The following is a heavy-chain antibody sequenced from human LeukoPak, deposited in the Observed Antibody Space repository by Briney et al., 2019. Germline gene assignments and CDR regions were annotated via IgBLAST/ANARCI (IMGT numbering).Heavy chain of an antibody. CDR2: INPNSGGT. Sequence: ASVKVSCKASGYTFTGYYMHWVRQAPGQGLEWMGWINPNSGGTNYEQKFKGRVTMTRDTSISTAYLEVRSLTSDDTAVYYCAPTAEAYTSWWKVWGQGTLVTVSS. V-gene: IGHV1-2*02. J-gene: IGHJ4*02. D-gene: IGHD3-16*01. CDR3: APTAEAYTSWWKV. CDR1: GYTFTGYY.